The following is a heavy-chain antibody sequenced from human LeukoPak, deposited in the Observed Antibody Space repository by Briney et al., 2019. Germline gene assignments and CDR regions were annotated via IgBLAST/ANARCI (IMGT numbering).Heavy chain of an antibody. CDR2: ISYDGSNK. CDR3: ARRYCSGGSCSPGDY. D-gene: IGHD2-15*01. Sequence: GRSLRLSCAASGFTFSSYAMHWVRQAPGKGLEWVAVISYDGSNKYYADSVKGRFTIPRDNSKNTLYLQMNSLRAEDTAVYYCARRYCSGGSCSPGDYWGQGTLVTVSS. V-gene: IGHV3-30*04. J-gene: IGHJ4*02. CDR1: GFTFSSYA.